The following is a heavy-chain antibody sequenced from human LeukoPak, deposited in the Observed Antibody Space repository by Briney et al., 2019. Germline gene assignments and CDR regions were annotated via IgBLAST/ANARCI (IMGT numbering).Heavy chain of an antibody. Sequence: SETLSLTCTVSGGSISSYYWSWIRQPPGKGLEWIGYIYYSGSTNYNPSLKSRVTISVDTSKNQFSLKLSSVTAADTAVYYCARASPWSGYYTDWGQGTLVTVPS. D-gene: IGHD3-3*01. J-gene: IGHJ4*02. V-gene: IGHV4-59*08. CDR1: GGSISSYY. CDR3: ARASPWSGYYTD. CDR2: IYYSGST.